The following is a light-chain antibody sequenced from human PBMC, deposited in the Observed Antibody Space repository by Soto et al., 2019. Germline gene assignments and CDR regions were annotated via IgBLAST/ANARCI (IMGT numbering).Light chain of an antibody. CDR1: QTVSSY. Sequence: EIVLTQSPVTLSLSPGERATLSCSASQTVSSYLAWYQQKPGQAPRLLIYDASNRATGIPARFSGSGSGTDFTLTISSLEPEDFAVYYCQQRSNWPREITFGQGTRLEIK. CDR3: QQRSNWPREIT. V-gene: IGKV3-11*01. J-gene: IGKJ5*01. CDR2: DAS.